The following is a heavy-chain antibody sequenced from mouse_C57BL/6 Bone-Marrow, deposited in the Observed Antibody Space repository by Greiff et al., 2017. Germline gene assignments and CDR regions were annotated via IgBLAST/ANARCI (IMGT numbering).Heavy chain of an antibody. CDR3: AKGYYGDDFFDY. V-gene: IGHV1-81*01. D-gene: IGHD2-13*01. CDR1: GYTFTSYG. Sequence: VQLQESGAELARPGASVKLSCKASGYTFTSYGISWVKQRTGQGLEWIGEIYPRSGNTYYNEKFKGKATLTADKSSSTAYMELRSLTSEDSAVYFCAKGYYGDDFFDYWGQGTTLTVSS. J-gene: IGHJ2*01. CDR2: IYPRSGNT.